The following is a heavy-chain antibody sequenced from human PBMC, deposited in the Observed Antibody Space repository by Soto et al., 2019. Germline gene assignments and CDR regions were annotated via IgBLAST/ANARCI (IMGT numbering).Heavy chain of an antibody. CDR2: LSYDGSNK. Sequence: ESGGGVVQPGRSLRLSCAASGFTFSSYGMHWVRQAPGKGLEWVAVLSYDGSNKYYANSVKGRFTISRDNSKNTLYLQMNSLRAEDTAVYYCAKDLDYPYYFDYWGQGTLVTVSS. CDR3: AKDLDYPYYFDY. CDR1: GFTFSSYG. D-gene: IGHD5-12*01. J-gene: IGHJ4*02. V-gene: IGHV3-30*18.